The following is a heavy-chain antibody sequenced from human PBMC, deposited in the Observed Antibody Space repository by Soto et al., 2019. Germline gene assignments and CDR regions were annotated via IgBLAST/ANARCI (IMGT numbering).Heavy chain of an antibody. CDR3: ARSGWHDAFDI. J-gene: IGHJ3*02. D-gene: IGHD6-19*01. Sequence: EVQMLESGGGLVQPGGSLRLSCAASGFIFTRYAMSWVRQAPGKGLEWVSGISNSGGSTDYADTVKGRFCISRDNSKNTLYLQMNSLRAEDTAVYYCARSGWHDAFDIWGQGTMVTVSS. CDR2: ISNSGGST. CDR1: GFIFTRYA. V-gene: IGHV3-23*01.